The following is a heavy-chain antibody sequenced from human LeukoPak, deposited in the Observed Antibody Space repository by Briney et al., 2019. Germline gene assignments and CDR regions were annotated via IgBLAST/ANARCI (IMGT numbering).Heavy chain of an antibody. J-gene: IGHJ4*02. V-gene: IGHV3-48*04. D-gene: IGHD2-15*01. CDR1: GFTFSTYG. CDR3: ARARYCSGGSCYFDY. CDR2: ISSSGSTI. Sequence: GGTLRLSCAASGFTFSTYGMSWVRQAPGKGLEWVSYISSSGSTIYYADSVKGRFTISRDNAKNSLYLQMNSLRAEDTALYHCARARYCSGGSCYFDYWGQGTLVTVSS.